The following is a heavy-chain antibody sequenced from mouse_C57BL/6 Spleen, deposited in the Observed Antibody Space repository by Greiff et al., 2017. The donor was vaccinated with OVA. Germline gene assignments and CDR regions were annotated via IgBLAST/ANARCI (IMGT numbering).Heavy chain of an antibody. J-gene: IGHJ4*01. D-gene: IGHD2-4*01. V-gene: IGHV1-18*01. CDR1: GYTFTDYN. Sequence: EVQLQQSGPELVKPGASVKIPCKASGYTFTDYNMDWLKQSHGKSLEWIGDINPNNGGTIYNQKFKGKATLTVDKSSSTAYIELRSLTSEDTAVYYCARSHYDYDGFYYAMDYWGQGTSVTVSS. CDR2: INPNNGGT. CDR3: ARSHYDYDGFYYAMDY.